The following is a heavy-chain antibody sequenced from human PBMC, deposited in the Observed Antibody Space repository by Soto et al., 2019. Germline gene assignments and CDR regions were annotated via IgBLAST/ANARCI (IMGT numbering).Heavy chain of an antibody. CDR1: GFTFSTYG. J-gene: IGHJ4*02. CDR3: ARAVGPFDY. CDR2: IWYDGSNK. Sequence: QVQLVESGGGVVQPGRSLRLSCAASGFTFSTYGMHWVRQAPGKGLEWVAAIWYDGSNKDYADSVKGRFTISRDNSRDTLYLQMNSLRAEDTAVYYCARAVGPFDYWGQGTLVTVSS. V-gene: IGHV3-33*01.